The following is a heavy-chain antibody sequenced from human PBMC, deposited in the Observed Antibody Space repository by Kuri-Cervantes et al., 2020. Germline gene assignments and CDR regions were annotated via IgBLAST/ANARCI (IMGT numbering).Heavy chain of an antibody. D-gene: IGHD2-8*02. CDR2: ISGSGGST. Sequence: GESLKISCAASGFTFSSYAMSWVRQAPGKGLEWVSAISGSGGSTYYADSVKGRFTISRDNSKNTLYLQMNSLRAEDTAVYYCAKGWLGYCTGGVCADYYYYYMDVWGKGTTVTVSS. V-gene: IGHV3-23*01. CDR1: GFTFSSYA. J-gene: IGHJ6*03. CDR3: AKGWLGYCTGGVCADYYYYYMDV.